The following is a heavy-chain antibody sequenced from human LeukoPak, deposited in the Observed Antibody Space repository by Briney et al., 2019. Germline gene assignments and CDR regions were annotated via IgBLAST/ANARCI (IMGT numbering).Heavy chain of an antibody. CDR3: AKLIAVAGGDFDY. CDR2: ISYDGSNK. V-gene: IGHV3-30*18. D-gene: IGHD6-19*01. J-gene: IGHJ4*02. Sequence: GGSLRLSCAASGFTFSSYGMHWVRQAPGKGLEWVAVISYDGSNKYYADSVKGRFTISRGNSKNTLYLQMNSLRAEDTAVYYCAKLIAVAGGDFDYWGQGTLVTVSS. CDR1: GFTFSSYG.